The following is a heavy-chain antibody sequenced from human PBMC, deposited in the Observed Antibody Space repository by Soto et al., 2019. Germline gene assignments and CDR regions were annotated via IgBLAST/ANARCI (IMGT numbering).Heavy chain of an antibody. CDR1: GFTFSSYW. D-gene: IGHD2-2*01. CDR3: ARENIVVVPAAMSDYYYYYMDV. V-gene: IGHV3-7*01. J-gene: IGHJ6*03. Sequence: GGSLRLSCAASGFTFSSYWMSWVRQAPGKGLEWVANIKQDGSEKYYVDSVKGRFTISRDNAKNSLYLQMNSLRAEDTAVYYCARENIVVVPAAMSDYYYYYMDVWGKGTTVTVSS. CDR2: IKQDGSEK.